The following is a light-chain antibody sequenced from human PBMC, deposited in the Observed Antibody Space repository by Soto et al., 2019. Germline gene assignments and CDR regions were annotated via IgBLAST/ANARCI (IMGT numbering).Light chain of an antibody. CDR3: SSSTSISTSV. CDR1: SSDVGGYNY. Sequence: QSVLTQPASVSGSPGQSITISCTGTSSDVGGYNYVSWFQQHPGKAPKLMIYEVNNRPSGVSNRFSGSKSGNTASLTISGLQAEDEADYYCSSSTSISTSVFGTGTKLTVL. V-gene: IGLV2-14*01. CDR2: EVN. J-gene: IGLJ1*01.